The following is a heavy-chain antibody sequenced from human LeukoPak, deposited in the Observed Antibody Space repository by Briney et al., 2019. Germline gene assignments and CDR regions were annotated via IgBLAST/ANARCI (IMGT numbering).Heavy chain of an antibody. Sequence: GGSLRLSCAVSGFTVSSNYMSWVRQAPGKGLEWVSDIYTGGSTYYADSVKGQFTISRDNSKNTLYLQMNSLRAEDTAVYHCARDRDIGAAGTKYGMDVWGQGTTVTVSS. J-gene: IGHJ6*02. CDR3: ARDRDIGAAGTKYGMDV. CDR2: IYTGGST. D-gene: IGHD6-13*01. V-gene: IGHV3-53*01. CDR1: GFTVSSNY.